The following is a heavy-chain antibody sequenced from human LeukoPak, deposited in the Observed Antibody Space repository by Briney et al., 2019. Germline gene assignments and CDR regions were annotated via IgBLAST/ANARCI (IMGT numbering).Heavy chain of an antibody. CDR2: ISISGSTI. CDR1: GFIFSGYD. V-gene: IGHV3-48*03. Sequence: GGSLRLSCAASGFIFSGYDMNWVRQAPGKGLEWVSYISISGSTIYYADSVKGRFTMSRDNSKNTLYLQMNSLRAEDTAVYYCAKDDRVMSSWGQGTLVIVSS. CDR3: AKDDRVMSS. D-gene: IGHD2-2*01. J-gene: IGHJ4*02.